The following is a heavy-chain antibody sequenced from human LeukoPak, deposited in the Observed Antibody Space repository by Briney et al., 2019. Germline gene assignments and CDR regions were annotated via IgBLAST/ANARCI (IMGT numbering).Heavy chain of an antibody. V-gene: IGHV4-34*01. Sequence: KASETLSLTCTVSGGSISSYYWSWIRQPPGKGLEWIGEINHSGSTNYNPSLKSRVTISVDTSKNQFSLKLSSVTAADTAVYYCARGPSGSNAFDIWGQGTMVTVSS. D-gene: IGHD3-10*01. CDR3: ARGPSGSNAFDI. J-gene: IGHJ3*02. CDR1: GGSISSYY. CDR2: INHSGST.